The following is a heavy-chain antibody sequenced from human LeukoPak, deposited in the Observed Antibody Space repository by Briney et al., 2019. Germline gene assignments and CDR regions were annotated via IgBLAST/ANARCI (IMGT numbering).Heavy chain of an antibody. CDR1: GGSISSGGYS. CDR2: IYHSGST. CDR3: ARGVVVVTESADP. V-gene: IGHV4-30-2*01. J-gene: IGHJ5*02. Sequence: SETLSLTCAVSGGSISSGGYSWSWIRQPPGKGLEWIGYIYHSGSTYYNPSLKSRVTISVDTSKNQFSLKLSSVTAADTAVYYCARGVVVVTESADPWGQGTLVTVSS. D-gene: IGHD2-21*02.